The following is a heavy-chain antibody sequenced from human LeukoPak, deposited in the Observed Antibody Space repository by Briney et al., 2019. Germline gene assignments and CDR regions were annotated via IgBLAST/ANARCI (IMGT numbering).Heavy chain of an antibody. V-gene: IGHV3-48*03. D-gene: IGHD2-15*01. CDR3: ARAPYCSGGSCYFDY. CDR2: ISTGGRTI. J-gene: IGHJ4*02. Sequence: GGSLRLSCAASGFTFSSYEMNWVRQAPGTGLEWVSYISTGGRTIYYADSVKGRFTISRDNAKNSLYLQMNSLRAEDTAVYYCARAPYCSGGSCYFDYWGQGSLVTVSS. CDR1: GFTFSSYE.